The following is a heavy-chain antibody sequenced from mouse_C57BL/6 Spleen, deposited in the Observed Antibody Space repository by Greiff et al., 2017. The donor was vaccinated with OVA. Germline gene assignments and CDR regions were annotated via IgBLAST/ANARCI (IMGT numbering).Heavy chain of an antibody. J-gene: IGHJ1*03. CDR2: INPNNGGT. CDR3: ARRGGHTVVADWYFDV. D-gene: IGHD1-1*01. CDR1: GYTFTDYY. V-gene: IGHV1-26*01. Sequence: EVQLQQSGPELVKPGASVKISCKASGYTFTDYYMNWVKQSHGKSLEWIGDINPNNGGTSYNQKFKGKATLTVDKSSSTAYMELRSLTSEDSAVYYCARRGGHTVVADWYFDVWGTGTTVTVSS.